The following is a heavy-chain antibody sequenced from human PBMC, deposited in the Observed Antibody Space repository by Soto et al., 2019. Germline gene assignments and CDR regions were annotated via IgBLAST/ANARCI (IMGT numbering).Heavy chain of an antibody. CDR3: AQSLSARRRAGWWSSRYRSHPLTWFDP. CDR2: IYWDDDK. CDR1: GFSLSTSGVG. J-gene: IGHJ5*02. V-gene: IGHV2-5*02. D-gene: IGHD3-16*02. Sequence: QITLKESGPPLVKPTQTLTLTCTFSGFSLSTSGVGVGWIRQPPGKALAWLALIYWDDDKRYSPSLKNRLTITKDTSKNQVVLTTTNMDPVDTATYYCAQSLSARRRAGWWSSRYRSHPLTWFDPWGQGTLVTVSS.